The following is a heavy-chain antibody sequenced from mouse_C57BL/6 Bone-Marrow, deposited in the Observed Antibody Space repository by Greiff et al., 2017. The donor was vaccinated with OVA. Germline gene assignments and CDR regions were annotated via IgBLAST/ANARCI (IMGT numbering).Heavy chain of an antibody. CDR1: GYAFSSSW. CDR2: IYPGDGDT. D-gene: IGHD1-1*01. V-gene: IGHV1-82*01. J-gene: IGHJ3*01. CDR3: ARSGSEAY. Sequence: VQLQQSGPELVKPGASVKISCKASGYAFSSSWMNWVKQRPGKGLEWIGRIYPGDGDTTYNGKFKGKATLTADKSSSTAYMQLSSLTSEDSAVYFCARSGSEAYWGQGTLVTVSA.